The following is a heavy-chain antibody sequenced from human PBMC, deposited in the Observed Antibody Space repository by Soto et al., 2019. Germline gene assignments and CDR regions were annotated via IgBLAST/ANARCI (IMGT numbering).Heavy chain of an antibody. CDR2: ISYDGSNK. J-gene: IGHJ3*02. Sequence: PGGSLRLSCAASGFTFSSYAMHWVRQAPGKGLEWVAVISYDGSNKYYADSVKGRFTISRDNSKNTLYLQMNSLRAEDTAVYYCARVVHMRGAFDIWGQGTMVTVSS. CDR3: ARVVHMRGAFDI. CDR1: GFTFSSYA. D-gene: IGHD2-21*01. V-gene: IGHV3-30-3*01.